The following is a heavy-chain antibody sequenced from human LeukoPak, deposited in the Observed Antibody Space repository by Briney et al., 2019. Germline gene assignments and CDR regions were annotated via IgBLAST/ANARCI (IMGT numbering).Heavy chain of an antibody. CDR1: GGSISSYY. CDR3: ASAMDDAFDI. D-gene: IGHD2-2*01. V-gene: IGHV4-4*09. CDR2: IYTSGST. J-gene: IGHJ3*02. Sequence: SETLSLTCTVSGGSISSYYWSWIRQPPGKGLEWIGYIYTSGSTNYNPSLKSQVTISVDTSKNQFSLKLSSVTAADTAVYYCASAMDDAFDIWGQGTMVTVSS.